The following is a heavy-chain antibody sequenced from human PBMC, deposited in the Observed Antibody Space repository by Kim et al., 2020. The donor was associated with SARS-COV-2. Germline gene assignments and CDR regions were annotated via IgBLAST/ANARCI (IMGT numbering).Heavy chain of an antibody. J-gene: IGHJ2*01. CDR1: GGSISSYY. Sequence: SETLSLTCTVSGGSISSYYWSWIRQPPGKGLEWIGYIYYSGSTNYNPSLKSRVTISVDTSKNQFSLKLSSVTAADTAVYYCARVFRAYYCGGDCYSEMYWYFDLWGRGTLVTVSS. V-gene: IGHV4-59*13. CDR3: ARVFRAYYCGGDCYSEMYWYFDL. D-gene: IGHD2-21*02. CDR2: IYYSGST.